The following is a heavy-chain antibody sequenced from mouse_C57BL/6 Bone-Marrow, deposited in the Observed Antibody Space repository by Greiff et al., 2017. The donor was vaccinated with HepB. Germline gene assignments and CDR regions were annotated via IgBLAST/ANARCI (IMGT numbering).Heavy chain of an antibody. V-gene: IGHV1-74*01. CDR3: AIGALRRLDYFDY. CDR1: GYTFTSYW. D-gene: IGHD2-4*01. Sequence: QVQLKQPGAELVKPGASVKVSCKASGYTFTSYWMHWVKQRPGQGLEWIGRIHPSDSDTNYNQKFKGKATLTVDKSSSTAYMQLSSLTSEDSAVYYCAIGALRRLDYFDYWGQGTTLTVSS. CDR2: IHPSDSDT. J-gene: IGHJ2*01.